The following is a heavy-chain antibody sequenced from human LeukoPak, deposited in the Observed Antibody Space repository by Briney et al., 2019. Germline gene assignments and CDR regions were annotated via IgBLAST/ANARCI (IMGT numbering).Heavy chain of an antibody. CDR3: ARDNPYGDRLDY. V-gene: IGHV4-31*03. Sequence: SQTLSLTCTVSGGSISSGGYYWSWIRQHPGKGLEWIGYIYYSGSTYYNPSLKSRVTISVDTSKNQFSLKLSSVTAADTAVYYCARDNPYGDRLDYWGQGTLVTVSS. CDR2: IYYSGST. J-gene: IGHJ4*02. D-gene: IGHD4-17*01. CDR1: GGSISSGGYY.